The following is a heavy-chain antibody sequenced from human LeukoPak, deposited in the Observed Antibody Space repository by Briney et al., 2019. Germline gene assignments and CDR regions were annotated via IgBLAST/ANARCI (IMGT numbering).Heavy chain of an antibody. J-gene: IGHJ4*02. V-gene: IGHV4-38-2*02. Sequence: SETLSLTRTVSGYSVGTDLYWAWIRQPPGKGLEWIGSIYHRGNTYYNPSVKSRVTISLDTSKNQFSLNLISVTAADTAVYYCARGFGAAAAAGDYWGQGTLVTVSS. CDR3: ARGFGAAAAAGDY. D-gene: IGHD6-13*01. CDR1: GYSVGTDLY. CDR2: IYHRGNT.